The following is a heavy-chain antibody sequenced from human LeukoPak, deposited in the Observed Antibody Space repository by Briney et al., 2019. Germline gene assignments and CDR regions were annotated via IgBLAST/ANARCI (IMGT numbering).Heavy chain of an antibody. D-gene: IGHD3-22*01. CDR1: GFTFTSYT. V-gene: IGHV3-48*01. Sequence: GGSLRLSCAASGFTFTSYTMNWVRQAPGKGLEWISHISGSGNFIYYADSVEGRFSISRDNAKNSLYLQMNSLRAEDTAVYYCADLHDSSGYHTRGYWGQGTLVTVSS. J-gene: IGHJ4*02. CDR2: ISGSGNFI. CDR3: ADLHDSSGYHTRGY.